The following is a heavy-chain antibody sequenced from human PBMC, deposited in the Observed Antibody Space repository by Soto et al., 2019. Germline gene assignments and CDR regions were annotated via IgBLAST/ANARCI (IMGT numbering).Heavy chain of an antibody. V-gene: IGHV1-69*05. D-gene: IGHD6-19*01. CDR2: IIPIIGTA. CDR3: ARSYSSGWYSNWFDP. CDR1: GGTFSSYA. J-gene: IGHJ5*02. Sequence: SVKVSCKASGGTFSSYAISWVRQAPGQGLEWMGGIIPIIGTANYAQKFQGRVTITRDTSTSTAYMELSSLRSEDTAVYYCARSYSSGWYSNWFDPWGQGTLVTVSS.